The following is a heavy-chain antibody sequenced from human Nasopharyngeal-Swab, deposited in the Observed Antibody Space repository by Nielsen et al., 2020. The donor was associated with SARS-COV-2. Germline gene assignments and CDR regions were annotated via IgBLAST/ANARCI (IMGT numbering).Heavy chain of an antibody. CDR3: AKDVGIAVAVSGFDY. Sequence: GGSLRLSCAASGFTFDDYAMRWVRQVPGKGLEWVSGISWNSGRIGYADSVKGRFTISRDNAENSLYLQMNSLRAEDTAFYYCAKDVGIAVAVSGFDYWGQGALVTVSS. V-gene: IGHV3-9*01. CDR1: GFTFDDYA. D-gene: IGHD6-19*01. J-gene: IGHJ4*02. CDR2: ISWNSGRI.